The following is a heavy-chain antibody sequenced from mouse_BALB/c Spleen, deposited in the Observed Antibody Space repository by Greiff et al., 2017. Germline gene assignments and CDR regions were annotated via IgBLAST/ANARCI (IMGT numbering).Heavy chain of an antibody. CDR3: ARGYLYAMDY. CDR1: GYTFTSYW. V-gene: IGHV1-7*01. Sequence: QVQLQQSGAELAKPGASVKMSCKASGYTFTSYWMHWVKQRPGQGLEWIGYINPSTGYTEYNQKFKDKATLTADKSSSTAYMQLSSLTSEDSAVYYCARGYLYAMDYWGQGTSVTVSS. J-gene: IGHJ4*01. CDR2: INPSTGYT.